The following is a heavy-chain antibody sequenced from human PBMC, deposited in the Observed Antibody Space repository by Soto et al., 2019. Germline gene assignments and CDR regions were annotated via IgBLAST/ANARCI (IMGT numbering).Heavy chain of an antibody. CDR1: GFSFSSYG. V-gene: IGHV3-33*01. J-gene: IGHJ6*02. CDR3: ARGGGHYYSAMDV. CDR2: IWYDGSDK. D-gene: IGHD2-15*01. Sequence: GGSLRLSCAASGFSFSSYGMHWVRQAPGKGLEWVSLIWYDGSDKYYADSVKGRFTISRDNSKNTLHLQMDSLRADDTAVYYCARGGGHYYSAMDVWVQGT.